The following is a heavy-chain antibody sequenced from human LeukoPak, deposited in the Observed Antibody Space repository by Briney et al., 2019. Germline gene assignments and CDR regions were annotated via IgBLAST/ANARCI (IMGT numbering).Heavy chain of an antibody. CDR3: ARPAYYGSNDY. J-gene: IGHJ4*02. CDR2: INHSGST. Sequence: RTSETLSLTCAVYGGSFNDYYWNWIRQSPGKGLEWIGEINHSGSTNFNPSLKSRVTILVDTAKNQFSLKLTSVTAADTAVYYCARPAYYGSNDYWGQGTLVTVSS. CDR1: GGSFNDYY. V-gene: IGHV4-34*01. D-gene: IGHD3-10*01.